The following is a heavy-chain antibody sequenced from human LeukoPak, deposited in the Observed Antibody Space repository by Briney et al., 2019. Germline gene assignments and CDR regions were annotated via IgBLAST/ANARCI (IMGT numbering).Heavy chain of an antibody. Sequence: SETLSLTCTVSGGSISSSSGYWGWIRQPPGKGLEWIGGIYYSGTTYYNPSLKSRVTIPVDTSKNQFSLKLTSVTATDTAVYYCARSKLRLDPWGQGTLVTVSS. D-gene: IGHD4-17*01. CDR3: ARSKLRLDP. V-gene: IGHV4-39*01. CDR2: IYYSGTT. CDR1: GGSISSSSGY. J-gene: IGHJ5*01.